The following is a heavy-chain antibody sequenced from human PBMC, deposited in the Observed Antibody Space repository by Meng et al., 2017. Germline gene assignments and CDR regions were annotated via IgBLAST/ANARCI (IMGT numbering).Heavy chain of an antibody. V-gene: IGHV4-31*03. D-gene: IGHD3-10*01. CDR1: GGSISSGGYH. CDR2: IYYSGST. Sequence: GQLLGSGPGRVKPSQTLSLTCTVSGGSISSGGYHWSWIRQHPGKGLEWIGYIYYSGSTYYNPSLKSRVTISVDTSKNQFSLKLSSVTAADTAVYYCARDLHYGSGSYNWFDPWGQGTLVTVSS. CDR3: ARDLHYGSGSYNWFDP. J-gene: IGHJ5*02.